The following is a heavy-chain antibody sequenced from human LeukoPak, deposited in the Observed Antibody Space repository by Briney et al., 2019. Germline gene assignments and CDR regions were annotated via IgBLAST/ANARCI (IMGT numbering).Heavy chain of an antibody. CDR1: GFTFSSYW. J-gene: IGHJ4*02. V-gene: IGHV3-7*03. D-gene: IGHD5-12*01. Sequence: GGSLRLSCAASGFTFSSYWMSWVRQAPGKGLEWVANIKQEGSEKYYVDSVKGRFTISRDNAKNSLYLRMNSLRAEDTAVYYCARGGGYDLYFDYWGQGTLVTVSS. CDR3: ARGGGYDLYFDY. CDR2: IKQEGSEK.